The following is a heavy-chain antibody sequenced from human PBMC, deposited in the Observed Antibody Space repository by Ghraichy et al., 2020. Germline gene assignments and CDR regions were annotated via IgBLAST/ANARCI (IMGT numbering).Heavy chain of an antibody. Sequence: LNISCTASGGSISSYYWSWIRQPPGKGLEWIAYIHYSGTTNYNPSLKSRVTISLDTSKNQFSLNLNSVTTADTAVYYCARDGGGYGGAFDIWGQGTMVTVSS. D-gene: IGHD5-12*01. CDR2: IHYSGTT. CDR3: ARDGGGYGGAFDI. CDR1: GGSISSYY. V-gene: IGHV4-59*01. J-gene: IGHJ3*02.